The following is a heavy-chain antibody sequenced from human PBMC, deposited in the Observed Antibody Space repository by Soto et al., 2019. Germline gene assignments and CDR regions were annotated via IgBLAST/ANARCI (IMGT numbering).Heavy chain of an antibody. D-gene: IGHD2-2*01. CDR3: ARLGGYCSRTKCYGGGDY. J-gene: IGHJ4*02. V-gene: IGHV5-51*01. CDR2: IYPGDSDT. Sequence: PGEYLKISCKGSGYSFTSYWIGWVRQMPGKGLEWMGIIYPGDSDTRYSPSFQGQVTISADESISTAYLQWSSLKASDTAMYYCARLGGYCSRTKCYGGGDYWGQGTQVTVSS. CDR1: GYSFTSYW.